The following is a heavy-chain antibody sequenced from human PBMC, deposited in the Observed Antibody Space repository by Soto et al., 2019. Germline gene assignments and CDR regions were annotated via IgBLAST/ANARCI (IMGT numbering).Heavy chain of an antibody. CDR1: GGTFSSYA. D-gene: IGHD3-22*01. V-gene: IGHV1-69*06. Sequence: ASVKVSCKASGGTFSSYAISWVGQAPGQGLEWMGGIIPIFGTTNYAQKFQGRVTITADKSTSTAYMELSSLRSEDTAVYYCCVDSSGDDAFDIWGQGTVVTVSS. J-gene: IGHJ3*02. CDR3: CVDSSGDDAFDI. CDR2: IIPIFGTT.